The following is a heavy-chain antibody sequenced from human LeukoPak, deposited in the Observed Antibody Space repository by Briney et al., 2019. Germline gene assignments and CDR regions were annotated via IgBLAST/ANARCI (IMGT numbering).Heavy chain of an antibody. J-gene: IGHJ4*02. V-gene: IGHV4-59*08. CDR3: ARLNTYVRAFYF. D-gene: IGHD2-2*02. Sequence: SETLSLTCTVSGGSISSYYWSWIRQPPGKGLEWIGYIYYSGTTNYNPSLKSRVTMSVDTSKNQFSLKLSSVTAADTAVYSCARLNTYVRAFYFWGQGTLVTVSS. CDR2: IYYSGTT. CDR1: GGSISSYY.